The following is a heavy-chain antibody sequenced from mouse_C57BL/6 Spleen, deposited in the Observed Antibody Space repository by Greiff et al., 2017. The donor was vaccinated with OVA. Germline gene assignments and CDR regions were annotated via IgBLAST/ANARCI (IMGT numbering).Heavy chain of an antibody. CDR1: GFTFSSYA. Sequence: EVQLVESGGGLVKPGGSLKLSCAASGFTFSSYAMSWVRQTPEKRLEWVATISDGGSYTYYPDNVKGRFTISRDNAKNNLYLQMSHLKSEDTAMYYCARVYSNFYYAMDYWGQGTSVTVSS. CDR2: ISDGGSYT. D-gene: IGHD2-5*01. J-gene: IGHJ4*01. CDR3: ARVYSNFYYAMDY. V-gene: IGHV5-4*01.